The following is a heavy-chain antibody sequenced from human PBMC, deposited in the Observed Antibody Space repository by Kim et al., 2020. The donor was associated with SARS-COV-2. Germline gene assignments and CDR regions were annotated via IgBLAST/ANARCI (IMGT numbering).Heavy chain of an antibody. V-gene: IGHV4-61*01. Sequence: SETLSLTCTVSGGSVSSGSYYWSWIRQPPGKGLEWIGYIYYSGSTNYNPSLKSRVTISVDTSKNQFSLKLSSVTAADTAVYYCARWVGGVVVAATGYDYWGQGTLVTVSS. CDR2: IYYSGST. D-gene: IGHD2-15*01. CDR3: ARWVGGVVVAATGYDY. CDR1: GGSVSSGSYY. J-gene: IGHJ4*02.